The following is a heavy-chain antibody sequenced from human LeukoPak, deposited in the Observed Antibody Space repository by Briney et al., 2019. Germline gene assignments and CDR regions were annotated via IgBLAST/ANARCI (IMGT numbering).Heavy chain of an antibody. Sequence: PSETLSLTCAVYGGSFSGYYWSWIRQPPGKGLEWIGEINHSGSTNYNPPLKSRVTISVDTSKNQFSLKLSSVTAADTAVYYCARDHDAFDIWGQGTMVTVSS. V-gene: IGHV4-34*01. CDR2: INHSGST. CDR1: GGSFSGYY. CDR3: ARDHDAFDI. J-gene: IGHJ3*02.